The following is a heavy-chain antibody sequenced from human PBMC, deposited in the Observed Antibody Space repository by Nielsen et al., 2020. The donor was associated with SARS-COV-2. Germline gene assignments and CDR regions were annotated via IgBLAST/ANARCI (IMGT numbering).Heavy chain of an antibody. CDR3: AKDSELAGYDH. J-gene: IGHJ4*02. CDR2: IKNSGDST. D-gene: IGHD3-22*01. Sequence: GESLKISCAASGFTISSYGMSWVRQVSGKGLEWLSEIKNSGDSTRYAHSVKGRFTISRDSSKNTPYLQMNSLGVDDTAVYYCAKDSELAGYDHWGQGTLVTVSS. CDR1: GFTISSYG. V-gene: IGHV3-23*01.